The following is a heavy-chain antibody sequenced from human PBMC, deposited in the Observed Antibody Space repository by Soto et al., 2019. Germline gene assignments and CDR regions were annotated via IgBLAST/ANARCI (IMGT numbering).Heavy chain of an antibody. J-gene: IGHJ4*02. CDR2: FYTGGST. D-gene: IGHD4-4*01. CDR3: ARTRTTVTTYFDD. CDR1: GFTVSSNY. Sequence: EVQVVESGGGLVQPGGSLRLSCAVSGFTVSSNYMTWVRQAPGKGLEWASVFYTGGSTYYADSVKGRFTISRDNSKNTVYLQMNNLRAEDTAVYYCARTRTTVTTYFDDWGQGTLVTVSS. V-gene: IGHV3-66*01.